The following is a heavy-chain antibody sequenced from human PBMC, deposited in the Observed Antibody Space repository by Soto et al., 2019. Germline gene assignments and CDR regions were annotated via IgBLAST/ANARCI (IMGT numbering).Heavy chain of an antibody. V-gene: IGHV1-18*04. Sequence: QVQLVQSGAEVKKPGASVKVSCTASGYSFTSYGISWVRQAPGQGLEWMGWISAYNGNTAYAQKLQGRVTMTTDTSTNTAYMDLRRLRSDDTALYYCARMGYCSGGSCYPGTGDYWGQGTLVTVSS. CDR3: ARMGYCSGGSCYPGTGDY. J-gene: IGHJ4*02. CDR2: ISAYNGNT. CDR1: GYSFTSYG. D-gene: IGHD2-15*01.